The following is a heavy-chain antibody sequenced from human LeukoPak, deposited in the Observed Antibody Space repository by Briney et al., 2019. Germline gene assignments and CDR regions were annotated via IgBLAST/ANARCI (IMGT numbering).Heavy chain of an antibody. CDR1: GYTFTGYY. Sequence: ASVKVSCKASGYTFTGYYMHWVRQAPGQGLERMGWINPNSGGTNYAQKFQGRVTMTRDTSISTAYMELSRLKSDDTAVYYCARDVNYYGSGSYYKIFDYWGQGTLVTVSS. D-gene: IGHD3-10*01. V-gene: IGHV1-2*02. CDR3: ARDVNYYGSGSYYKIFDY. CDR2: INPNSGGT. J-gene: IGHJ4*02.